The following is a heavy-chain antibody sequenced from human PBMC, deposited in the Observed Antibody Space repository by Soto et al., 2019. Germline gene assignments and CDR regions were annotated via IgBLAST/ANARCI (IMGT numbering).Heavy chain of an antibody. Sequence: QLQLQESGPGLAKPSETLSLTCTVSDGSISSSSYFWGWIRQPPGKGLEWIGSIYHTGSTYYNASLKSRVTISVDTSKNQFSLKLSSVTAADTALYYCARWQGARFDYWGQGTLVTVSS. CDR2: IYHTGST. CDR3: ARWQGARFDY. D-gene: IGHD1-26*01. J-gene: IGHJ4*02. CDR1: DGSISSSSYF. V-gene: IGHV4-39*01.